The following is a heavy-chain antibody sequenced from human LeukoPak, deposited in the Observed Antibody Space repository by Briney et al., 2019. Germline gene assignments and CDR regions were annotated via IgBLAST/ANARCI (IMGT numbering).Heavy chain of an antibody. Sequence: SETLSLTCTVSGGSISSSSYYWGWIRQPPGKGLEWIGSIYYSGSTYYNPSLKSRVTTSVDTSKNQFSLKLSSVTAADTAVYYCASRPVGATRVFDYWGQGTLVTVSS. CDR3: ASRPVGATRVFDY. CDR1: GGSISSSSYY. CDR2: IYYSGST. V-gene: IGHV4-39*01. D-gene: IGHD1-26*01. J-gene: IGHJ4*02.